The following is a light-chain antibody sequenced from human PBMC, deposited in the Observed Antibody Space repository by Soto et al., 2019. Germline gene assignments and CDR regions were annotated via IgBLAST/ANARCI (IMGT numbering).Light chain of an antibody. CDR1: QSVSSY. CDR3: QQYNTWPLT. Sequence: MRKYAATRSVSQGEIATLRRRASQSVSSYLAWYQQKPGQAPRLLIYGASTRATDIPARFSGSGSGTEFTLTISSLQSEDFALYYCQQYNTWPLTSGGGTKADIK. V-gene: IGKV3-15*01. CDR2: GAS. J-gene: IGKJ4*01.